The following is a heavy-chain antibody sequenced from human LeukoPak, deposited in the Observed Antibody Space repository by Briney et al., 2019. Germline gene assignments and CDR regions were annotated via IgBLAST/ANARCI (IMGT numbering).Heavy chain of an antibody. Sequence: SETLSLTCAVYDGSLSGYYWSWIRQPPGKGLEWIGEINHSGSTNYNPSLKSRVTISVDTSKNQFSLKLSSVTAADTAVYYCARDGSDFWGQGTLVTVSS. V-gene: IGHV4-34*01. D-gene: IGHD2-2*03. J-gene: IGHJ4*02. CDR2: INHSGST. CDR1: DGSLSGYY. CDR3: ARDGSDF.